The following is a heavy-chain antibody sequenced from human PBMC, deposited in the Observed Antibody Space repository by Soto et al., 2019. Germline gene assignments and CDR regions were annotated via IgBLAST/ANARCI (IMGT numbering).Heavy chain of an antibody. CDR1: GGSFSDYY. CDR2: IKHSGTT. Sequence: SETLSLTCAVYGGSFSDYYWTWIRQPPGKGLEWIGEIKHSGTTTHNPSLKSRVTMSVDTSKNQFSLNLTSVTAADTAIHYCARGGRLRSTFGYWGQGILVTVSS. D-gene: IGHD4-17*01. J-gene: IGHJ4*02. V-gene: IGHV4-34*01. CDR3: ARGGRLRSTFGY.